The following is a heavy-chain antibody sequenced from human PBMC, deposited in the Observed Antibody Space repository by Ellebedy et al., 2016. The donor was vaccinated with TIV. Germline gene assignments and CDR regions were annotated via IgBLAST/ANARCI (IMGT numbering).Heavy chain of an antibody. CDR1: GYTFTSYA. CDR2: INAGTGNT. D-gene: IGHD6-13*01. CDR3: ARDEGYSSSWYGNLNNWFDP. Sequence: ASVKVSCKASGYTFTSYAMHWVRQAPGQRLEWMGWINAGTGNTKYSQRFQGRVTITRDTSASTAYMELRSLRSDDTAVYYCARDEGYSSSWYGNLNNWFDPWGQGTLVTVSS. V-gene: IGHV1-3*01. J-gene: IGHJ5*02.